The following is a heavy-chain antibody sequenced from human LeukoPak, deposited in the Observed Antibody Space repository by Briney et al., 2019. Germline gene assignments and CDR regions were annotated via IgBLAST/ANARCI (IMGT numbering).Heavy chain of an antibody. V-gene: IGHV4-59*01. D-gene: IGHD3-22*01. CDR2: IYYSGST. J-gene: IGHJ4*02. CDR1: GGSISSYY. CDR3: ARAVYYYDSSGYYPLYFDY. Sequence: PSETLSLTCTVSGGSISSYYWSWIRQPPGKGLEWIGYIYYSGSTNYNPSLKSRVTISVDTSKNQFSLKLSSVTAADTAVYYCARAVYYYDSSGYYPLYFDYWGQGTLVTVSS.